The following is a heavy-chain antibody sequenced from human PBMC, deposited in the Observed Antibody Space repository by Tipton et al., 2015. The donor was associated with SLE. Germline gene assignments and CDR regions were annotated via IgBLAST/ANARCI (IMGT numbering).Heavy chain of an antibody. J-gene: IGHJ4*02. CDR1: GGSISSSSYY. CDR3: ARGGITMFGLVTSDY. D-gene: IGHD3-3*01. CDR2: IYYSGST. V-gene: IGHV4-39*07. Sequence: TLSLTCTVSGGSISSSSYYWGWIRQPPGKGLEWVGSIYYSGSTYYKPSLKSRVTLSVDTSKNQFSLRMTSVTVADTAVYFCARGGITMFGLVTSDYWGQGAMVTVSS.